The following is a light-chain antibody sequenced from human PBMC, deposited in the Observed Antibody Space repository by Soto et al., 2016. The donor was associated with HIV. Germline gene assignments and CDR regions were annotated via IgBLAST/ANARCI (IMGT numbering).Light chain of an antibody. V-gene: IGLV3-21*03. Sequence: SYELTQPPSVSVAPGKTARITCGGNNIGSKSVHWYQQKPGQAPVLVVYDDSDRPSGIPARFSGSKSGNTATLTINRVDAGDEADYYCQVWDRRSDHVVFGGGTKLSVL. CDR1: NIGSKS. J-gene: IGLJ3*02. CDR2: DDS. CDR3: QVWDRRSDHVV.